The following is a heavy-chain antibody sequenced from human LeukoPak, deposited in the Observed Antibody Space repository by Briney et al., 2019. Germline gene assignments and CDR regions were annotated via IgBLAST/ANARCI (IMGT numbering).Heavy chain of an antibody. CDR1: GYIFTSYA. D-gene: IGHD5-12*01. V-gene: IGHV7-4-1*02. CDR3: ARGHKSGYVTNWFDP. CDR2: INTNTGNP. J-gene: IGHJ5*02. Sequence: GASVKVSCKASGYIFTSYAMNWVRQAPGQGLEWMGWINTNTGNPTYAQGFTGRFVFSLDTSVSTAYLQISSLKAEDTAVYYCARGHKSGYVTNWFDPWGQGTLVTVSS.